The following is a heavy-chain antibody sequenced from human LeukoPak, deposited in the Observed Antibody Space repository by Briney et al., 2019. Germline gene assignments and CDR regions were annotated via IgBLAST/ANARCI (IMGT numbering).Heavy chain of an antibody. Sequence: ASVKVSCKASAYTFTNYAMNWVRQAPGQGLEWMGWINTNTGNPSYAQGFTGRFVFSLDTSVSTAYLQISSLKAEDTAVYYCARGTSGLVTTNDYWGQGTLVTVSS. D-gene: IGHD3/OR15-3a*01. CDR3: ARGTSGLVTTNDY. J-gene: IGHJ4*02. CDR2: INTNTGNP. V-gene: IGHV7-4-1*02. CDR1: AYTFTNYA.